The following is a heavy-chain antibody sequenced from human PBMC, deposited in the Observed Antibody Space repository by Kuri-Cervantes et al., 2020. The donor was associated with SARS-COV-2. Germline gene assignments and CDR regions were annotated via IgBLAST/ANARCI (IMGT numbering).Heavy chain of an antibody. CDR2: IYYSGST. V-gene: IGHV4-39*07. CDR3: ARRICSSTSCYYYNWFDP. Sequence: SETLSLTCTVSGGSISSSSYYWGWIRQPPGKGLEWIGSIYYSGSTYYNPSLKSRVTISVDTSKNQFSLKLSSVTAADTAVYYCARRICSSTSCYYYNWFDPWGQGTLVTSPQ. J-gene: IGHJ5*02. D-gene: IGHD2-2*01. CDR1: GGSISSSSYY.